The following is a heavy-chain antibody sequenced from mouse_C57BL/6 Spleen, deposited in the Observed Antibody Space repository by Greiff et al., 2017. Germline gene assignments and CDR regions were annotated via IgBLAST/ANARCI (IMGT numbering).Heavy chain of an antibody. CDR2: INPYNGGT. CDR1: GYTYTDYY. Sequence: EVQLQQSGPVLVKPGASVKMSCKASGYTYTDYYMNWVKQSHGKSLEWIGVINPYNGGTSYNQKFKGTATLTVDKSSSTAYLELNSLTSEDSAVYYCARSYDGYYRFAYWGQGTLVTVSA. V-gene: IGHV1-19*01. J-gene: IGHJ3*01. D-gene: IGHD2-3*01. CDR3: ARSYDGYYRFAY.